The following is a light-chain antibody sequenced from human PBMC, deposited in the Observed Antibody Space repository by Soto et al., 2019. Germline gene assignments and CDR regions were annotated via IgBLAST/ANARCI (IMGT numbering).Light chain of an antibody. CDR1: RSVSSN. J-gene: IGKJ1*01. V-gene: IGKV3-15*01. CDR2: GAS. Sequence: VDMRQSPATLSVSPGERATLSCRASRSVSSNLAWYQQKPGQAPRLLIYGASTRATGIPARFTGSGSGPEFTLTISSLQFDDSAVYYCQQYNNWWTFGQGTKVDI. CDR3: QQYNNWWT.